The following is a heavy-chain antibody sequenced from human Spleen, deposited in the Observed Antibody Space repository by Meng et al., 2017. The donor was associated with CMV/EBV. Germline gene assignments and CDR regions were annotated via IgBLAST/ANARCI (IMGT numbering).Heavy chain of an antibody. CDR2: IYYDGRT. J-gene: IGHJ4*02. CDR3: VRSVTMVTTYDYFDS. D-gene: IGHD4-11*01. V-gene: IGHV4-61*01. CDR1: GGAVSSISYD. Sequence: GGAVSSISYDWSWIRQPPGKGLEWIGFIYYDGRTNYNPSLNNRVTISVDTSRNQFSLNVNSVTAADTAVYYCVRSVTMVTTYDYFDSWGQGSLVTVSS.